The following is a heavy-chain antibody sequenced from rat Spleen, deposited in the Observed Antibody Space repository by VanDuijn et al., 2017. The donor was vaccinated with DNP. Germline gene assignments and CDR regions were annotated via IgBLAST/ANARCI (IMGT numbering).Heavy chain of an antibody. J-gene: IGHJ3*01. CDR1: GFTFDNYW. V-gene: IGHV5-31*01. CDR3: ATSSYFGYDYGFAY. D-gene: IGHD1-7*01. Sequence: EVQLVESGGGLVQPGGSRTLSCVASGFTFDNYWMTWIRQVPGKGLDWVASITSGGGYTYYPDSVKGRFTISRDNAKSSLYLQMNSLTSEDTATYYCATSSYFGYDYGFAYWGQGTLVTVSS. CDR2: ITSGGGYT.